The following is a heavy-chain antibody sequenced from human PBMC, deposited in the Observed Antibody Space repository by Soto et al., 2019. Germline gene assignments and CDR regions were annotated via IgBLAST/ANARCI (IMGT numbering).Heavy chain of an antibody. D-gene: IGHD3-3*01. CDR2: ISGSGENT. Sequence: EVQLLESGGGLVQPGGSLRLSCAVSGFSFNIYAMSWVRQAPGKGLEWVCAISGSGENTYYADSVKGRFTISRDNSKNTLYLQMNNLRVEDKAVYYCADGGEWSFNFEYWGQGILVTVFS. CDR3: ADGGEWSFNFEY. J-gene: IGHJ4*02. V-gene: IGHV3-23*01. CDR1: GFSFNIYA.